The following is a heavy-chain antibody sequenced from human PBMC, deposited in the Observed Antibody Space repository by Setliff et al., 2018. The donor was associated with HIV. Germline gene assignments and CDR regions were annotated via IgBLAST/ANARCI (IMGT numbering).Heavy chain of an antibody. CDR1: GFTFTSYA. CDR3: AREGRITSFGVIIPGSNALDV. J-gene: IGHJ6*02. CDR2: LSGSGGTT. D-gene: IGHD3-3*01. Sequence: GGSLRLSCVTSGFTFTSYAMGWVRQAPGEGLEYVSALSGSGGTTYYTDSVKGRFTLSRDTSKNILHLQMNSLRAEDTAVYYCAREGRITSFGVIIPGSNALDVWGQGTTVTAP. V-gene: IGHV3-23*01.